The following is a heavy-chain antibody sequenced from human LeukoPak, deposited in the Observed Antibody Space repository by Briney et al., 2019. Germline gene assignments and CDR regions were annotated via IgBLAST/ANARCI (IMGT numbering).Heavy chain of an antibody. J-gene: IGHJ4*02. CDR2: ISNDGSNK. Sequence: GGSLRLSCAASGFTFSLYSMYWVRQAPGKGLEWEAVISNDGSNKYYADSVKGRFTISRDNSKNTLYLQMNSLRAEDTAVYYCAKDLGVVAASMGGGYFDYWGQGTLVTVSS. CDR3: AKDLGVVAASMGGGYFDY. V-gene: IGHV3-30-3*01. D-gene: IGHD6-25*01. CDR1: GFTFSLYS.